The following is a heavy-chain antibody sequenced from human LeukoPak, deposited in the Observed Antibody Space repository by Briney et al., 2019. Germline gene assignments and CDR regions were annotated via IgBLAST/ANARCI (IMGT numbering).Heavy chain of an antibody. CDR1: GFTFSSYA. V-gene: IGHV3-74*01. Sequence: GGSLRLSCAAAGFTFSSYAMSWVRQAPGKGLVWVSRINSDGSSTSYADSVKGRFTISRDNAKNTLFLQMNSLRAEDTAVYYCARGGYYDSSGYLGYWGQGTLVTVSS. D-gene: IGHD3-22*01. CDR3: ARGGYYDSSGYLGY. J-gene: IGHJ4*02. CDR2: INSDGSST.